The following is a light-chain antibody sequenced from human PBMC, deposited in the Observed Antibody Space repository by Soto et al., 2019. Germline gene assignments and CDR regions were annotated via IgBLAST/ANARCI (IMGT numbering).Light chain of an antibody. Sequence: DIQMTQSPSSLSASVGDTVTITCRASQSISVHLNWYQQKPGKVPKLLIYAASNLQSGVPSRFSGSGSETDFALTISSLQPEDFATYYCQQSYIPPYTFGQRTKLEIK. V-gene: IGKV1-39*01. CDR1: QSISVH. J-gene: IGKJ2*01. CDR3: QQSYIPPYT. CDR2: AAS.